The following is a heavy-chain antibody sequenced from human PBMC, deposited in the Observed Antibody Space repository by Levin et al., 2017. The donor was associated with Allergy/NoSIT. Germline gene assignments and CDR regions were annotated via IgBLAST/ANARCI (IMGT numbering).Heavy chain of an antibody. Sequence: PSQTLSLTCTVSGGSISSSSHYWGWIRQPPVKGLEWIASIYYTGITYYNPSLSSRVTISVDTSKNQFSLKLSSVTAADTAVYYCVTSGYARWFDPWGQGTLVTVSS. CDR1: GGSISSSSHY. CDR2: IYYTGIT. D-gene: IGHD3-22*01. J-gene: IGHJ5*02. CDR3: VTSGYARWFDP. V-gene: IGHV4-39*01.